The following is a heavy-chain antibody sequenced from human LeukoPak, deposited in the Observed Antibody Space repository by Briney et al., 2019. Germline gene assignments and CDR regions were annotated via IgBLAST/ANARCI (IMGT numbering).Heavy chain of an antibody. CDR1: AHSLTKFT. CDR2: FDPERGET. D-gene: IGHD1-26*01. CDR3: ATGSIVYDF. V-gene: IGHV1-24*01. J-gene: IGHJ4*02. Sequence: GASVTVSCTVSAHSLTKFTMEWVRQAPGKGLEWMGGFDPERGETIHAQKFQGRFTMTEDTSTDTAYMELNSLTSEDTAVYYCATGSIVYDFWGQGTLVTVSS.